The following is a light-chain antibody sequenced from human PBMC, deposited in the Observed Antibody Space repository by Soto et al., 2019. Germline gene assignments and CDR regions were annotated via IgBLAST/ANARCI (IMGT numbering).Light chain of an antibody. Sequence: EVVVTQSPATLSVSPGERATLSCRASQSVSSNLAPYPQKPRQAPPLLIYGASTRATDTPARFSGSGSRTEFTLTVSSLQSEDFALYYCQQYDHNHSPTFGQGTKVE. CDR3: QQYDHNHSPT. J-gene: IGKJ1*01. V-gene: IGKV3D-15*01. CDR2: GAS. CDR1: QSVSSN.